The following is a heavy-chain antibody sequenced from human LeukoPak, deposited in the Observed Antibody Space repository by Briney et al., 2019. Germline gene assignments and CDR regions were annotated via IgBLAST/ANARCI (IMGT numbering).Heavy chain of an antibody. D-gene: IGHD1-26*01. CDR1: GFTFSSYG. CDR3: AKDAQGPKRWWEGYYYYYYMDV. Sequence: GGSLRLSCAASGFTFSSYGMSWVRQAPGKGLEWVSAISGSGGSTYYADSVKGRFTISRDNSKNTLYLQMNSLRAEDTAVYYCAKDAQGPKRWWEGYYYYYYMDVWGKGTTVTISS. V-gene: IGHV3-23*01. CDR2: ISGSGGST. J-gene: IGHJ6*03.